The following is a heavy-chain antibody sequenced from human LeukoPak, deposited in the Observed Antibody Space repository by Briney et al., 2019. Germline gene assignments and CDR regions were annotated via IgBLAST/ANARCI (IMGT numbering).Heavy chain of an antibody. V-gene: IGHV3-15*01. CDR1: GFTFSNAW. J-gene: IGHJ4*02. Sequence: AGGSLRLSCAASGFTFSNAWMSWVRQAPGKGLEWVGRIKSKTDGGTTDYAAPVKGRFTISRDNSKNTLYLQMNSLRAEDTAVYYCAKVGDSIAVAGYYFDYWGQGTLVTVSS. CDR2: IKSKTDGGTT. CDR3: AKVGDSIAVAGYYFDY. D-gene: IGHD6-19*01.